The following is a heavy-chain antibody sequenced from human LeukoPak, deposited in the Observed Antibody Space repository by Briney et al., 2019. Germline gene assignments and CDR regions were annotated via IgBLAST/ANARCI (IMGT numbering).Heavy chain of an antibody. CDR2: IYYSGST. V-gene: IGHV4-39*01. J-gene: IGHJ4*02. CDR1: VGSISSSSYA. CDR3: ARHPVGATRSYFDY. Sequence: SETLSLTCTFPVGSISSSSYAWGWFPKPPGKGLEWIGSIYYSGSTYYNPSLKSRVTISVDTSKNQFSLKLSSVTAADTAVYYCARHPVGATRSYFDYWGQGTLVTVSS. D-gene: IGHD1-26*01.